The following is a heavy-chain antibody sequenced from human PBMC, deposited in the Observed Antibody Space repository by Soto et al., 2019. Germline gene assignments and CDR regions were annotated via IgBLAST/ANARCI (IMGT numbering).Heavy chain of an antibody. V-gene: IGHV4-59*01. CDR1: GGSISTYY. Sequence: SETLSLTCTVSGGSISTYYWAWIRQPPGKGLEWIGYVHYSGTTNYNPSLKSRVTMSVDTSKNQFSLELRSVTAADTAVYYCARGKSIGPWGQGTLVTVSS. CDR2: VHYSGTT. J-gene: IGHJ5*02. CDR3: ARGKSIGP. D-gene: IGHD3-3*02.